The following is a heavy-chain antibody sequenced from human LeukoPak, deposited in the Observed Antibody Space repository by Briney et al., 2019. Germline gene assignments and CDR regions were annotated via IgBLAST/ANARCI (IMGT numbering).Heavy chain of an antibody. J-gene: IGHJ5*02. CDR2: IHDSGST. CDR3: ARRRIGDSTITIYNWFDP. CDR1: TGTIYNMH. D-gene: IGHD4-11*01. V-gene: IGHV4-59*08. Sequence: PSETLSCNCTVYTGTIYNMHWNWNRQPPGGGLEWIGFIHDSGSTNYNPSLKSRVTISVDTSKNQFSLKLRSVTAADTAVYYCARRRIGDSTITIYNWFDPWGQGTLVTVSS.